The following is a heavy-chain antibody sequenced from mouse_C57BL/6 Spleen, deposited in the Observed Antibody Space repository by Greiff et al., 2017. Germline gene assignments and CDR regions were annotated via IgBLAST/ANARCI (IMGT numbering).Heavy chain of an antibody. J-gene: IGHJ1*03. CDR1: GYAFTNYL. Sequence: LQESGAELVRPGTSVKVSCKASGYAFTNYLIEWVKQRPGQGLEWIGVINPGSGGTNYNEKFKGKATLTADKSSSTAYMQLSSLTSEDSAVYFCARGGTGYFDVWGTGTTVTVSS. D-gene: IGHD4-1*01. V-gene: IGHV1-54*01. CDR2: INPGSGGT. CDR3: ARGGTGYFDV.